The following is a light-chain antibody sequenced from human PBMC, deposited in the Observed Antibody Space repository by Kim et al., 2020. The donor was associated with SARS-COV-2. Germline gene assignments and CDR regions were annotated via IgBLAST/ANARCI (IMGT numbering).Light chain of an antibody. Sequence: SVSPGQTASINCSGDKLGDKYAFWYQQKPGHSPVLVIYQDNKRPSGIPERFSGSNSANTATLTISGTQAMDEADYYCQAWDRSTAVFGGGTQLTVL. CDR1: KLGDKY. J-gene: IGLJ2*01. CDR3: QAWDRSTAV. CDR2: QDN. V-gene: IGLV3-1*01.